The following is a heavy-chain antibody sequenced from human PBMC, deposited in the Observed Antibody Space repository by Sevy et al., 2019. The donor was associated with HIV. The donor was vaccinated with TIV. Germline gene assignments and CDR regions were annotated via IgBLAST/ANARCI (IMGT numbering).Heavy chain of an antibody. CDR1: GFTFSSYS. J-gene: IGHJ4*02. D-gene: IGHD6-6*01. CDR2: ISSSNNYI. Sequence: GGSLRLSCAASGFTFSSYSMNWVRQAPGKGLEWVSSISSSNNYIYYADSLKGRFTISRDKPKNSLYLQMNSLRAEDTAVYYCARDLREYSSSSKYYFDYWGQGILVTVSS. V-gene: IGHV3-21*01. CDR3: ARDLREYSSSSKYYFDY.